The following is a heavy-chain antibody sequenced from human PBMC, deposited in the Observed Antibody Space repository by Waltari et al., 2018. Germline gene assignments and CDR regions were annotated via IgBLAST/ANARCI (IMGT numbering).Heavy chain of an antibody. J-gene: IGHJ4*02. CDR3: ATGGSGSYYPLLFDY. D-gene: IGHD3-10*01. V-gene: IGHV1-24*01. Sequence: QVQLVQSGAEVKKPGASVKVSCKVSGYTLTELSMHWVRQAPGKGLEWMGGFDPEDGETIYAQKFQGRVTMTEETSTDTAYMELSSRRSEDTAVYYCATGGSGSYYPLLFDYWGQGTLVTVSS. CDR2: FDPEDGET. CDR1: GYTLTELS.